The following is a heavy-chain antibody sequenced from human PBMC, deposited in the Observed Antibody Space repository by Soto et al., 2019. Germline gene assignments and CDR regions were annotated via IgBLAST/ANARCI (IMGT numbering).Heavy chain of an antibody. J-gene: IGHJ4*02. V-gene: IGHV1-46*01. CDR2: INPSGGST. CDR3: ARVGTSGYSYGGFDY. D-gene: IGHD5-18*01. CDR1: GYTFTSYY. Sequence: QVQLVQSGAEVKKPGASVKVSCKASGYTFTSYYMHWVRQAPGQGLEWMGIINPSGGSTSYAQKLQGRVTMTRDTSTSTVYMELSSLRSEDTAVYYCARVGTSGYSYGGFDYCGQGTLVTVSS.